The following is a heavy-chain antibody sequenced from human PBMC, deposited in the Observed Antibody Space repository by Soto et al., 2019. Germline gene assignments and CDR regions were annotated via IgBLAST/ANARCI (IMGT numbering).Heavy chain of an antibody. J-gene: IGHJ4*02. CDR2: INPDGSEK. CDR1: VFTFSSFW. V-gene: IGHV3-7*01. CDR3: SRSLDS. Sequence: GALRVSCAASVFTFSSFWMDWVRQAPGKGLEWVANINPDGSEKHYVDSVKGRFTISRDNAKNSLYLQMSRLTAEDSALYYCSRSLDSWGQGTRVTVSS.